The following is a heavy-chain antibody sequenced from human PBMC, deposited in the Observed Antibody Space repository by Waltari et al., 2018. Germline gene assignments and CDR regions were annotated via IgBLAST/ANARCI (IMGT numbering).Heavy chain of an antibody. Sequence: EVQLVESGGGLVQPGGSLRLSCAASGFTFSSYAMSWVRQAPGKGLEWVSAISGGSGGSKDTADSGKGRFTISRDNSKNTRDLQMNSLRAEDTAVYYCAKDLSVVVPAARMFPPLSISGAFDIWGQGTMVTVSS. CDR2: ISGGSGGSK. V-gene: IGHV3-23*04. CDR1: GFTFSSYA. CDR3: AKDLSVVVPAARMFPPLSISGAFDI. D-gene: IGHD2-2*01. J-gene: IGHJ3*02.